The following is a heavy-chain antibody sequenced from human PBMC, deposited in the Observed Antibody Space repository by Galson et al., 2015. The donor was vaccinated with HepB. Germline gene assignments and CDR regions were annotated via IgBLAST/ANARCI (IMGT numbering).Heavy chain of an antibody. CDR1: GYSFTSYW. CDR2: IYPGDSDT. J-gene: IGHJ4*02. D-gene: IGHD3-10*01. CDR3: ARGEWFGEIPTALFDY. V-gene: IGHV5-51*01. Sequence: QSGAEVKKPGESLKISCKGSGYSFTSYWIGWVRQMPGKGLEWMGIIYPGDSDTRYSPSFQGQVTISADKSISTAYLQWSSLKASDTAMYYCARGEWFGEIPTALFDYWGQGTLVTVSS.